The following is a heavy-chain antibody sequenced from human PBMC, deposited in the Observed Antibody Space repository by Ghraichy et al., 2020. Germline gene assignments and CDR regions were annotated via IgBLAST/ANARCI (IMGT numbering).Heavy chain of an antibody. CDR2: IKSKSDGGRT. Sequence: WGSLRLSCAASGFTFRNAWMSWVRQAPGKGLEWVGRIKSKSDGGRTDYAAPAKGRFSISRDDSKSTLYLQMNSLKTEDTAVYYCVTGIVGATADYFDNWGQGTLVTVPA. J-gene: IGHJ4*02. D-gene: IGHD1-26*01. V-gene: IGHV3-15*01. CDR3: VTGIVGATADYFDN. CDR1: GFTFRNAW.